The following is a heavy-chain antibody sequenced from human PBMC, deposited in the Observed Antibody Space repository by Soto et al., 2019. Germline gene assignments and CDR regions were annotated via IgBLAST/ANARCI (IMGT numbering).Heavy chain of an antibody. D-gene: IGHD5-12*01. CDR2: VYYSGST. CDR1: GGSVSSGSSY. V-gene: IGHV4-61*01. Sequence: SETLSLTCTVSGGSVSSGSSYWSWLRPPPGKGLEWIGYVYYSGSTNYNPSLKSRVTISVDMSKNQFSLKLSSVTAADTAVYYCAREYSGYDYLIDYWGQGTLVTVSS. J-gene: IGHJ4*02. CDR3: AREYSGYDYLIDY.